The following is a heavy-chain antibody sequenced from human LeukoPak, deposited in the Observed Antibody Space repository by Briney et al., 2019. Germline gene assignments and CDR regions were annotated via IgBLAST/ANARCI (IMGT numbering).Heavy chain of an antibody. J-gene: IGHJ4*02. Sequence: ASVRVSCKASGYAFTGYYIHWVRQAPGQGLEWMGWINPNSGGTNYAQKFQGRVTMTRDTSISTAYMELSRLRSDDTAVYYCARGGGSYGDFTTPIDYWGQGTLATVSS. D-gene: IGHD4-17*01. CDR3: ARGGGSYGDFTTPIDY. V-gene: IGHV1-2*02. CDR2: INPNSGGT. CDR1: GYAFTGYY.